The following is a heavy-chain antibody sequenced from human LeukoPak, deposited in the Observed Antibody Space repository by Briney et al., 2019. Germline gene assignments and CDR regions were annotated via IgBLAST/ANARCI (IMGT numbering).Heavy chain of an antibody. J-gene: IGHJ6*03. CDR3: AKGRYSAVDYMDV. CDR2: IRYDGSNK. CDR1: GFTFSSYG. D-gene: IGHD1-1*01. Sequence: GGSLRLSCAASGFTFSSYGMHWVRQAPGKGLEWVAFIRYDGSNKYYADSVKGRFTISRDNSKNTLYLQMNSLRAEDTAVYYCAKGRYSAVDYMDVWGKGTTVTVSS. V-gene: IGHV3-30*02.